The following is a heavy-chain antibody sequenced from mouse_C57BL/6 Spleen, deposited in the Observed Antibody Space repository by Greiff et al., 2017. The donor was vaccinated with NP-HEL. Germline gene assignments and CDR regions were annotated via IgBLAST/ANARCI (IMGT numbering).Heavy chain of an antibody. CDR3: AGFDDYATDC. J-gene: IGHJ4*01. CDR1: GYSFSSLW. Sequence: VQLMESGPELLKPGASVKISCKAPGYSFSSLWMKWVNQRPGKGLEWIGRIYPGDGDTNYNGKFKGKATLTADKSSSTAYMQLSSLTSEDSAVYFCAGFDDYATDCWGEGTSVSVSS. V-gene: IGHV1-82*01. CDR2: IYPGDGDT.